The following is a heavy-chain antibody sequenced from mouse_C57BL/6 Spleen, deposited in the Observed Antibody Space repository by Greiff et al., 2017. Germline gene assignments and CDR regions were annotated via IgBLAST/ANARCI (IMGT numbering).Heavy chain of an antibody. Sequence: EVQLQQSGAELVRPGASGKLSCTASGFNIKDYYMHWVKQRPEQGLEWIGRIDPEDGDTEYAPKFQGKATMTADTSSNTAYLQLSSLTSEDTAVYYCTFYYGSSYDAMDYWGQGTSVTVSS. CDR1: GFNIKDYY. V-gene: IGHV14-1*01. D-gene: IGHD1-1*01. J-gene: IGHJ4*01. CDR2: IDPEDGDT. CDR3: TFYYGSSYDAMDY.